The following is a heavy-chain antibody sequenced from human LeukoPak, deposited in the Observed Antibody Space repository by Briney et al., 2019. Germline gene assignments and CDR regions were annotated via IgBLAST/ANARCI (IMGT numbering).Heavy chain of an antibody. CDR1: GDSVSSNSAA. J-gene: IGHJ4*02. CDR3: ARQRGRFLEWLFFDY. Sequence: SQTLSLTCAISGDSVSSNSAAWNWIRQSPSRGLEWLGRTFYRSKWYHDYAVSVKSRITINPDTSKNQFSLQLNSVTPEDTAVYYCARQRGRFLEWLFFDYWGQGTLVTVSS. D-gene: IGHD3-3*01. CDR2: TFYRSKWYH. V-gene: IGHV6-1*01.